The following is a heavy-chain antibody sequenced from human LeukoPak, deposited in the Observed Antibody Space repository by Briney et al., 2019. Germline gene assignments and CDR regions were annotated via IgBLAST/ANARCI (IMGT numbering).Heavy chain of an antibody. J-gene: IGHJ4*02. D-gene: IGHD2-15*01. CDR1: GFTFSTYA. CDR3: ARDPCGTCFLPTPDY. CDR2: ISYDATTK. V-gene: IGHV3-30-3*01. Sequence: GRSLRLSCAASGFTFSTYAIHWVRQAPGKGXXXXXXISYDATTKYYPHSVHGPFTLSRDNSKNTLYLQMNSLRPEDTAVYYCARDPCGTCFLPTPDYWGQGTLVTVSS.